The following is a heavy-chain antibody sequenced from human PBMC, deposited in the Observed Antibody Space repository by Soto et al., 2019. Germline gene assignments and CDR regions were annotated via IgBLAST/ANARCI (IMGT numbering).Heavy chain of an antibody. CDR1: VGSISSYY. CDR2: INHRGST. Sequence: PSETLSLTCTVSVGSISSYYWSWIRQPPGKGLEWVGEINHRGSTNYNPSLKSRVTISVDTSKNQFSLKLSSVTAADTAVYYCARTSRFDCWGQGILVTVSS. D-gene: IGHD6-6*01. J-gene: IGHJ4*02. CDR3: ARTSRFDC. V-gene: IGHV4-34*01.